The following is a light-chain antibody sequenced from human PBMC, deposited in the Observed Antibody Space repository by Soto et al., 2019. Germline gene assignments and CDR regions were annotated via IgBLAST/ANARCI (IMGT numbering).Light chain of an antibody. V-gene: IGKV1-33*01. Sequence: DIQMTQSPSSLSASVGDRVTITCQASQDISNYLNWYQQKPGKAPKLLIYDASNLETGVPSRFSGSGSGTDFTFTISSMQHDDFATYYCQQSFRTPYTFGQWTRREIK. CDR3: QQSFRTPYT. CDR2: DAS. J-gene: IGKJ5*01. CDR1: QDISNY.